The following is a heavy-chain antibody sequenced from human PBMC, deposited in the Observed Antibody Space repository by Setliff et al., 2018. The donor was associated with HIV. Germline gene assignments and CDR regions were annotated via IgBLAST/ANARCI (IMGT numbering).Heavy chain of an antibody. CDR3: ARRGRIAVAGGFDY. CDR1: GGSISSSSYY. J-gene: IGHJ4*02. V-gene: IGHV4-39*01. Sequence: SETLSLTCTVSGGSISSSSYYWGWLRQPPGKGLEWIGSIYYSGSTYYNPSLKSRVTISVDTSKNQFSLKLSSVTAADTAVYYCARRGRIAVAGGFDYWGQGTLVTVSS. CDR2: IYYSGST. D-gene: IGHD6-19*01.